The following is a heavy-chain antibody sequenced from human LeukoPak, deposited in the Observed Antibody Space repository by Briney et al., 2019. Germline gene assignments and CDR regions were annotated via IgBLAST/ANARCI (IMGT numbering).Heavy chain of an antibody. J-gene: IGHJ5*02. D-gene: IGHD5-12*01. CDR2: INHSGST. Sequence: PGGSLRLSCAASGFTFSRFWMSWIRQPPGKGLEWIGEINHSGSTNYNPSLKSRVTISVDTSKNQFSLKLSSVTAADTAVYYCARLSSGYEKVDPWGQGTLVTVSS. V-gene: IGHV4-34*01. CDR3: ARLSSGYEKVDP. CDR1: GFTFSRFW.